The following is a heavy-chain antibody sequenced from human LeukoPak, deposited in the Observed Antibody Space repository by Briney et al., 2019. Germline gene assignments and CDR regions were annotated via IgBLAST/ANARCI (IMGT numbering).Heavy chain of an antibody. CDR3: ARERPPYGDLDY. CDR1: GFTFSSYW. Sequence: GGSLRLSCGASGFTFSSYWMSWVRQAPGKGLEWVANIKQDGSEKYDVDSVKGRFTISRDNAKNSLYLQMNSLTAEDTAVYYCARERPPYGDLDYWGQGTLVTVS. J-gene: IGHJ4*02. CDR2: IKQDGSEK. D-gene: IGHD4-17*01. V-gene: IGHV3-7*01.